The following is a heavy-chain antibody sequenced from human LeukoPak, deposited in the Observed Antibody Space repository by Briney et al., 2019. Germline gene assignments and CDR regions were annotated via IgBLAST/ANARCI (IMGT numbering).Heavy chain of an antibody. Sequence: GGSLRLSCAASGFTVSSNYMGWVRQAPGKGLEWVSVIYSGGSTYYADSVKGRFTISRDNSKNTLYLQMNSLRAEDTAVYYCAREHPIAAALSHWGQGTLVTVSS. J-gene: IGHJ4*02. CDR2: IYSGGST. CDR1: GFTVSSNY. D-gene: IGHD6-13*01. CDR3: AREHPIAAALSH. V-gene: IGHV3-53*01.